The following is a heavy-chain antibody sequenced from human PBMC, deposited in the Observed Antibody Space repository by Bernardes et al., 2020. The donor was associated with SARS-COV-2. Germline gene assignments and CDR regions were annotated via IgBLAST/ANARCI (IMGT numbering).Heavy chain of an antibody. D-gene: IGHD3-16*01. CDR2: INPNSGGT. V-gene: IGHV1-2*02. CDR1: GYTFTGYY. CDR3: AREGGQYRLHGGPRDV. Sequence: ASVKVSCKASGYTFTGYYMHWVRQAPGQGLEWMGWINPNSGGTNYAQKFQGRVTMTRDTSISTAYMELSRLRSDDTAVYYCAREGGQYRLHGGPRDVWGQGTTVTVSS. J-gene: IGHJ6*02.